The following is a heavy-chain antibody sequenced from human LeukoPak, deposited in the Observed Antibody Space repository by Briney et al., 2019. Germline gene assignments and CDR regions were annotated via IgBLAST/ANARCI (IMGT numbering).Heavy chain of an antibody. V-gene: IGHV3-23*01. Sequence: GGSLRLSCRASGFTFSNYAMSWVRQAPGKGLEWVSGVSGNDGNTYYANSVKGRFSISRDNSKNTLYLQMNSLRADDTAVYYCAKEGDSSAWYELEYWGQGNLVTVSS. J-gene: IGHJ4*02. CDR1: GFTFSNYA. CDR2: VSGNDGNT. D-gene: IGHD6-19*01. CDR3: AKEGDSSAWYELEY.